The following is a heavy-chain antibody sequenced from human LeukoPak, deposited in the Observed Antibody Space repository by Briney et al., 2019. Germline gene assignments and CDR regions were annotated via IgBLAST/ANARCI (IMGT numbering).Heavy chain of an antibody. CDR3: ARMGVAGTRWLDP. J-gene: IGHJ5*02. CDR1: GYTFTSYA. D-gene: IGHD6-19*01. CDR2: INAGNGNT. V-gene: IGHV1-3*01. Sequence: GASVKVSCKASGYTFTSYAMHWVRQAPGQRLEWMGWINAGNGNTKYSQKFQGRVTITRDTSASTAYMELSSLRSEDTAVYYCARMGVAGTRWLDPWGQGTLVTVSS.